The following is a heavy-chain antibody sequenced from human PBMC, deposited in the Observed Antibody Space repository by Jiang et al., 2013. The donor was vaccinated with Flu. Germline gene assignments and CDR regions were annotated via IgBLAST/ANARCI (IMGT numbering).Heavy chain of an antibody. J-gene: IGHJ4*02. CDR2: IIPILGIA. CDR3: ARADLGYCSGGSCYGLGY. V-gene: IGHV1-69*04. Sequence: IIPILGIANYAQKFQGRVTITADKSTSTAYMELSSLRSEDTAVYYCARADLGYCSGGSCYGLGYWGQGTLVTVSS. D-gene: IGHD2-15*01.